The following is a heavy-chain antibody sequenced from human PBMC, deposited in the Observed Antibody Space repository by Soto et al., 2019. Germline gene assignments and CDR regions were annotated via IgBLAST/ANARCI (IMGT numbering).Heavy chain of an antibody. Sequence: GESLKISCKGSGYSFATYWIVWVRQKPGKGLEWMGIINPGDSDTRYSPSLQGQVTISADMSISTAYLQWSSLKASDTAMYYCARSFTAGTPEDYWGQGTLVTVS. CDR3: ARSFTAGTPEDY. D-gene: IGHD6-19*01. CDR1: GYSFATYW. CDR2: INPGDSDT. V-gene: IGHV5-51*01. J-gene: IGHJ4*02.